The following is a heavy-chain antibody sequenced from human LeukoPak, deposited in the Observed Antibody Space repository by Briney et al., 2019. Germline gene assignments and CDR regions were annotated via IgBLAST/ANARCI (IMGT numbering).Heavy chain of an antibody. CDR2: IYPDDSDT. Sequence: VESLQISCQASGYIFSNYWIGWVRQMPGKGLEWMGIIYPDDSDTRYSPSFQGQVIITADKSISTAYLQWSSLKASDTAMYYCARRIAARPNYYYMDVWGKGTTVTVSS. J-gene: IGHJ6*03. CDR1: GYIFSNYW. V-gene: IGHV5-51*01. CDR3: ARRIAARPNYYYMDV. D-gene: IGHD6-6*01.